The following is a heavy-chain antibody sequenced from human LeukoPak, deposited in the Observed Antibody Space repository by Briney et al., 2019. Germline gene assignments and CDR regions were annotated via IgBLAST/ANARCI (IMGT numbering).Heavy chain of an antibody. CDR3: ARERTDTSMDY. CDR2: IYTSGST. D-gene: IGHD5-18*01. V-gene: IGHV4-61*02. CDR1: GGSISSGSYY. Sequence: SETLSLTCTVSGGSISSGSYYWTWIRQPAGKGLELIGRIYTSGSTNHNPSLKSRVTISLDTSKNQFSLKLISVTAADTAVYLCARERTDTSMDYWGQGTLVTVSS. J-gene: IGHJ4*02.